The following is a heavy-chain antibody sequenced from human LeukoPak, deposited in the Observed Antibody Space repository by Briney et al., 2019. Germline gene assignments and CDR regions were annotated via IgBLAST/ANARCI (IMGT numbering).Heavy chain of an antibody. D-gene: IGHD2-2*01. J-gene: IGHJ5*02. CDR2: IKQDGSEK. CDR1: GFTFSSYW. CDR3: ARDRSCSSTSCYQGWFDP. V-gene: IGHV3-7*01. Sequence: GGSLRLSCAASGFTFSSYWMSWVRQAPGKGLEWVANIKQDGSEKYYVDSVKGRFTISRDNAKNSLYLQMNSLRAEDTAVYYCARDRSCSSTSCYQGWFDPWGQGTLVTVSS.